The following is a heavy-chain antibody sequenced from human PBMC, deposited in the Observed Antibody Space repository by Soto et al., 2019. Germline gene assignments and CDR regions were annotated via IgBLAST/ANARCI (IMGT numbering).Heavy chain of an antibody. J-gene: IGHJ4*02. CDR1: GGTFSSYT. D-gene: IGHD1-7*01. CDR2: IIPILGIA. CDR3: ARATVGEYNWNYYFDY. V-gene: IGHV1-69*02. Sequence: ASVKVSCMASGGTFSSYTISWVRQAPGQGLEWMGRIIPILGIANYAQKFQGRVTITADKSTSTAYMELSSLRSEDTAVYYCARATVGEYNWNYYFDYWGQGTLVTVSS.